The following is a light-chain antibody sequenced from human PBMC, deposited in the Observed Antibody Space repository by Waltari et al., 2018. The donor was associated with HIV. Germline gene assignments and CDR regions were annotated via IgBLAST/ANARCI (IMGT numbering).Light chain of an antibody. Sequence: QSALTQPASVSGSPGQSLTISCTGTSSDVGGHNYVSWYQHNPAKAPQLMIYGASNRPSGVSNRFSGSKSGNTASLTISGLQAEDEADYYCSSYTSSSTPLVVFGGGTKLTVL. CDR3: SSYTSSSTPLVV. CDR2: GAS. CDR1: SSDVGGHNY. V-gene: IGLV2-14*03. J-gene: IGLJ2*01.